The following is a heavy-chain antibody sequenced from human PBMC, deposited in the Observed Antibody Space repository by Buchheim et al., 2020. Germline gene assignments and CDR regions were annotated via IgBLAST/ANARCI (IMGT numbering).Heavy chain of an antibody. CDR2: IKQDGSEK. D-gene: IGHD3-22*01. CDR1: GFTFSSYW. Sequence: EVQLVESGGGLVQPGGSLRLSCAASGFTFSSYWMSWVRQAPGKGLEWVANIKQDGSEKYYVDSVKGRFTTSRDNAKNSLYLQMNSLRAEDTAVYYCARHFSYDSSGYKPNYYYGMDVWGQGTT. V-gene: IGHV3-7*01. CDR3: ARHFSYDSSGYKPNYYYGMDV. J-gene: IGHJ6*02.